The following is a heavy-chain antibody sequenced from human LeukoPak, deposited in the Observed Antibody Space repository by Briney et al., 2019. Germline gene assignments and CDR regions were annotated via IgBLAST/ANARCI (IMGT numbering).Heavy chain of an antibody. CDR3: ARAHRAVAVDYFDY. Sequence: SETLSLTCTVSGGSISSGGYYWSWIRQHPGKGLEWIGYIYYSGSTYYNPSLKSRVTISVDTSKNQFSLKLSSVTAADTAVYYCARAHRAVAVDYFDYWGRGTLVTVSS. CDR1: GGSISSGGYY. J-gene: IGHJ4*02. CDR2: IYYSGST. V-gene: IGHV4-31*03. D-gene: IGHD6-19*01.